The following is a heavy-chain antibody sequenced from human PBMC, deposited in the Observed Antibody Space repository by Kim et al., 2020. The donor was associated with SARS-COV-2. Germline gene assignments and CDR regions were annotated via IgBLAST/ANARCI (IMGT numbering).Heavy chain of an antibody. CDR1: GGSISSSSYY. J-gene: IGHJ4*02. CDR3: ARRKVAAVYIDY. V-gene: IGHV4-39*07. CDR2: IYYSGST. D-gene: IGHD2-15*01. Sequence: SETLSLTCTVSGGSISSSSYYWGWIRQPPGKGLEWLGVIYYSGSTYYNPSLKSPVTISVDTSKNQFSLKLSSVTAADTAVSDCARRKVAAVYIDYWGEG.